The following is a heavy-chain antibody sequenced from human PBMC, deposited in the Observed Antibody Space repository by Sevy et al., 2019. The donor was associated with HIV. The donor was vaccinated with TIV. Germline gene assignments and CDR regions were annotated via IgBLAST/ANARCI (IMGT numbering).Heavy chain of an antibody. CDR2: IYYSGST. J-gene: IGHJ5*02. V-gene: IGHV4-59*01. Sequence: SETLSLTCTVSGGSISSYYWSWIRQPPGNGLEWIGYIYYSGSTNYNPSLKSRVTISVDTSKNQFSLKLSSVTAADTAVYYCARDAAYCSGGSCYSMSWFDPWGQGTLVTVSS. CDR3: ARDAAYCSGGSCYSMSWFDP. D-gene: IGHD2-15*01. CDR1: GGSISSYY.